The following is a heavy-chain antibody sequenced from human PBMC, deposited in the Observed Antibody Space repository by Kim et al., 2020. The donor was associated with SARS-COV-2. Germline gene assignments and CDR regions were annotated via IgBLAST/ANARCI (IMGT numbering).Heavy chain of an antibody. D-gene: IGHD5-18*01. V-gene: IGHV7-4-1*02. CDR1: GYTFSNYA. Sequence: ASVKVSCKASGYTFSNYAMNWVRQAPGQGLEWMGWINTNTGNPSYAQGFTGRFVFSLDTSVSTAYLHISSLKAEDTAVYYCARDDTHSYGHFYYYGMDVWGQGTAVTVSS. CDR3: ARDDTHSYGHFYYYGMDV. J-gene: IGHJ6*02. CDR2: INTNTGNP.